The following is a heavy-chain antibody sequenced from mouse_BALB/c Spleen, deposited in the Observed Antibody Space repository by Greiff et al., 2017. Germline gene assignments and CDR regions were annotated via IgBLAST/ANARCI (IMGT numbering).Heavy chain of an antibody. Sequence: DVMLVESGGDLVKPGGSLKLSCAASGFTFSSYGMSWVRQTPDKRLEWVATISSGGSYTYYPDSVKGRFTISRDNAKNTLYLQMSSLKSEDTAMYYCARRENGSIFDYWGQGTTLTVSS. D-gene: IGHD2-2*01. CDR1: GFTFSSYG. CDR2: ISSGGSYT. V-gene: IGHV5-6*02. J-gene: IGHJ2*01. CDR3: ARRENGSIFDY.